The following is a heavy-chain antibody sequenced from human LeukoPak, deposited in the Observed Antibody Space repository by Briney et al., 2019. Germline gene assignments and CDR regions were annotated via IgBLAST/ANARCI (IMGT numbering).Heavy chain of an antibody. V-gene: IGHV4-59*01. CDR2: VYYSGST. CDR3: ARYVRNSGTYYLDY. CDR1: GGSISSGY. D-gene: IGHD1-14*01. Sequence: SETLSLTCTVSGGSISSGYWSWIRQPPGKGLEWLGYVYYSGSTNYNPSLKSRVTMSLDTSKNRFSLNLNSVTAADTAVYFCARYVRNSGTYYLDYWGQGTLVTVSS. J-gene: IGHJ4*02.